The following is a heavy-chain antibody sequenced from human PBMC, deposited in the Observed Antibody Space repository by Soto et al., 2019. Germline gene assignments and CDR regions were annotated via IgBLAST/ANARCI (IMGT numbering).Heavy chain of an antibody. V-gene: IGHV1-46*01. J-gene: IGHJ5*02. CDR1: GYMFTSFH. Sequence: ASVKVSCKASGYMFTSFHMHWVRQAPGQGLEWMGIINPRSGITTYAQKFQGRVSMTRDTSSSTVYMDLSSLTSEDTAIYYCARGLLVVSVITSNDWFDPWGQGTLVTVSS. CDR3: ARGLLVVSVITSNDWFDP. CDR2: INPRSGIT. D-gene: IGHD2-2*01.